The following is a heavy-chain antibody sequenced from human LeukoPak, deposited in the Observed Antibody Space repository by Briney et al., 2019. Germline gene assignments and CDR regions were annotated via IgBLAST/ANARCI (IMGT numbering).Heavy chain of an antibody. CDR2: ISGSGGST. V-gene: IGHV3-23*01. CDR3: AKSLSPYYMDV. Sequence: GGSLRLSCAAPGFTFSSYAMSWVRQAPGKGLEWVSAISGSGGSTYYADSVKGRFTISRDNSKNTLYLQMISLRAEDTAVYYFAKSLSPYYMDVWGKGTTVTVSS. CDR1: GFTFSSYA. J-gene: IGHJ6*03.